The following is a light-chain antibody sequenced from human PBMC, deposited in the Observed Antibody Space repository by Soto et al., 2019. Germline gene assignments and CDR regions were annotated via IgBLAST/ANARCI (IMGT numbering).Light chain of an antibody. Sequence: EIVLTQSPGTLSLSPGERATLSCRASQSVSSSYLAWYQQKPGQAPRLLIYGASSRATGIPDRFSGSGSGTDFTRTISRLEPEDFAGYDCQQYGSSPPWTFGQGTKGEIK. V-gene: IGKV3-20*01. J-gene: IGKJ1*01. CDR3: QQYGSSPPWT. CDR2: GAS. CDR1: QSVSSSY.